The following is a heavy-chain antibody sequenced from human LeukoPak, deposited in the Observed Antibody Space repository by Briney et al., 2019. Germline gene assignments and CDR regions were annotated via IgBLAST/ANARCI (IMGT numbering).Heavy chain of an antibody. CDR1: GGSFSGYY. Sequence: PSETLSLTCAVYGGSFSGYYWSWIRQPPGKGLEWIGEINHSGSTNYNPSLKSRVTISVDTSKNQFSQKLSSVTAADTAVYYCARGQWGYCSSTSCYHFDYWGQGTLVTVSS. J-gene: IGHJ4*02. D-gene: IGHD2-2*01. V-gene: IGHV4-34*01. CDR3: ARGQWGYCSSTSCYHFDY. CDR2: INHSGST.